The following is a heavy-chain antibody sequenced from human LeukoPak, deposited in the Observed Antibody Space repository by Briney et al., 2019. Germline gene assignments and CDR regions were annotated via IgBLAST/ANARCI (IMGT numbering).Heavy chain of an antibody. CDR3: AKVHYYDSSGYLGAFDI. V-gene: IGHV3-30*02. D-gene: IGHD3-22*01. Sequence: GGSLRLSCAASGFTFSSYGMHWVRQAPGKGLEWVAFIRYDGSNKYYADSVKGRLTISRDNSKNTLYLQMNSLRAEDTAVYYCAKVHYYDSSGYLGAFDIWGQGTMVTVSS. J-gene: IGHJ3*02. CDR2: IRYDGSNK. CDR1: GFTFSSYG.